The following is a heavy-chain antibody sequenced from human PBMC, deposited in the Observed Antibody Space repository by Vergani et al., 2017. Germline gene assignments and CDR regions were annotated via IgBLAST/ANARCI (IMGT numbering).Heavy chain of an antibody. D-gene: IGHD3-22*01. CDR2: IYHSGGT. Sequence: QVQLQESGPGLVKPSGTLSLTCAVSGGSISSNNWWCWVRQPPGEGLEWIGEIYHSGGTNNNPSLQSRVTIPVDKTKNQFSLKLSSVTAADTAVYYCARAXGRYDSTGYYYVGNYFDYWGQGTLVTVSS. V-gene: IGHV4-4*02. CDR1: GGSISSNNW. J-gene: IGHJ4*02. CDR3: ARAXGRYDSTGYYYVGNYFDY.